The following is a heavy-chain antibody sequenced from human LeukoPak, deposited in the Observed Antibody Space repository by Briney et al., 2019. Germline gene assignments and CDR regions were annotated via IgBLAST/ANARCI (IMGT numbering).Heavy chain of an antibody. Sequence: SETLSLTCTVSGGSISSYYWSWIRQPPGKGLEWIGYIYYSGSTNYNPSLKSRVTISVDTSKNQFSLKLSSVTAADTAVYYCAREVNWYFDLWGRGTLVTVSS. J-gene: IGHJ2*01. CDR1: GGSISSYY. V-gene: IGHV4-59*01. CDR3: AREVNWYFDL. CDR2: IYYSGST. D-gene: IGHD3-22*01.